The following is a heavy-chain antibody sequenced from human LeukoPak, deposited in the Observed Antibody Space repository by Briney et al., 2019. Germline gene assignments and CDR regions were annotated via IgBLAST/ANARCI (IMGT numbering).Heavy chain of an antibody. V-gene: IGHV3-74*01. CDR3: ARAAAAGIFDY. CDR2: INSDGSST. Sequence: PGGSLRLSCAASGFTFSSYWMHWVRQAPGKGLVWVSRINSDGSSTSYADSVKGRFTISRDNAKNTLYLQMNSLRAEDTAVYYCARAAAAGIFDYWGQRTLVTVSS. D-gene: IGHD6-13*01. CDR1: GFTFSSYW. J-gene: IGHJ4*02.